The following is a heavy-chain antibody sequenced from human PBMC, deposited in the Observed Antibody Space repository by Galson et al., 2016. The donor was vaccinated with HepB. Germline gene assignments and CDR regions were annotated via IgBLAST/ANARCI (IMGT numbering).Heavy chain of an antibody. J-gene: IGHJ5*02. Sequence: SVKVSCKASGGTPRSYGISWVRQAPGQGLEWMGRIVPLVGTADYAQKFQGRVTLSADKSTSTTYMEVTGLRSEDTAIYYCARDLFRGYYDSSGSSRRWFDPWGQGTLVTVSS. CDR2: IVPLVGTA. V-gene: IGHV1-69*04. CDR3: ARDLFRGYYDSSGSSRRWFDP. D-gene: IGHD3-22*01. CDR1: GGTPRSYG.